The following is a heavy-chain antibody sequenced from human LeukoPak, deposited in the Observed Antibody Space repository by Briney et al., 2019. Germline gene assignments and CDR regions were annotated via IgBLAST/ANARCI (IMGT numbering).Heavy chain of an antibody. V-gene: IGHV3-7*03. J-gene: IGHJ4*02. CDR3: ARAVTSMDGY. Sequence: PGGPLRLSCAASGFALSSYWMTWVRQAPGKGLEWVASLNEDGSKRSYVGSVKGRFTISRDNAQNSLYLQMNSLTAEDTAVYYCARAVTSMDGYWGQGTLVTVSS. CDR1: GFALSSYW. CDR2: LNEDGSKR. D-gene: IGHD5-18*01.